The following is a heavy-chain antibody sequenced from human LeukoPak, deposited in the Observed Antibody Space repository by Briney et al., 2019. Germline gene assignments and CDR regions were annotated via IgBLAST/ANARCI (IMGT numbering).Heavy chain of an antibody. D-gene: IGHD6-13*01. Sequence: SGPTLVKPTQTPTLTCTFSGFSLTTGGVAVGWIRQPPGKTLVWLALIYGNDDKRYSPSLKSRLSISKDTSKNQIVLTMTNMDPVDTATYYCAHRLSSSFDYWGQGTLVTVSS. V-gene: IGHV2-5*01. CDR3: AHRLSSSFDY. CDR2: IYGNDDK. J-gene: IGHJ4*02. CDR1: GFSLTTGGVA.